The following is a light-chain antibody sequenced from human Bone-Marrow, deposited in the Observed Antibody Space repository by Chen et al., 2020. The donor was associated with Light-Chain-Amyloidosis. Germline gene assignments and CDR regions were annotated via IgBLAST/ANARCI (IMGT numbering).Light chain of an antibody. V-gene: IGLV3-21*02. CDR2: DDS. CDR3: QVWDRSSDRPV. J-gene: IGLJ3*02. Sequence: SYVLTQPSSVSVAPGQTATIACGENNIGSTSVHWYLQTPGQAPLLVVYDDSDRPSGIPGRLSGSNSGNTATLTISGVEAGDEADYYCQVWDRSSDRPVFGGGTKLTVL. CDR1: NIGSTS.